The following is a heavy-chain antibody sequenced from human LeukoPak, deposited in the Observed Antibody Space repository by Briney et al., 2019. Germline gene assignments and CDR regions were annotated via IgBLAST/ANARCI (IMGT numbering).Heavy chain of an antibody. V-gene: IGHV5-51*01. CDR2: IHSADSNT. CDR3: AGARHGDYRWDH. Sequence: GESLKISCKDSGYSFTNYWIGWVRQMPGKGLEWMGIIHSADSNTKYSPSFQGQVTISADKSISTAYLQWSGLKASDTAMYYCAGARHGDYRWDHWGQGTLVTVSS. J-gene: IGHJ4*02. CDR1: GYSFTNYW. D-gene: IGHD4-17*01.